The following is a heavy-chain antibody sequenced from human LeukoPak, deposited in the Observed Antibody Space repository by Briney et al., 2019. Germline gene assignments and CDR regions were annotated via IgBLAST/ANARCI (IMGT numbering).Heavy chain of an antibody. CDR3: ARLAAMSYYYYYGMDV. Sequence: GGSLRLSCAASGFTFSSYAMPWVRQAPGKGLEYVSAISSNGGSTYYANSVKGRFTISRDNSKNTLYLQMGSLRAEDMAVYYCARLAAMSYYYYYGMDVWGQGTTVTVSS. CDR1: GFTFSSYA. D-gene: IGHD2-2*01. CDR2: ISSNGGST. V-gene: IGHV3-64*01. J-gene: IGHJ6*02.